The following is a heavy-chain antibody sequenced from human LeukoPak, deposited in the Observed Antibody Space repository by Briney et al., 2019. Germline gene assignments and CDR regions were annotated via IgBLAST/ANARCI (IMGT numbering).Heavy chain of an antibody. V-gene: IGHV1-18*01. CDR1: DYTFITYG. CDR2: INTYNGNT. J-gene: IGHJ3*01. CDR3: ARDRSEHYDRSAYSWNDAFDL. Sequence: GASVKVSCKASDYTFITYGLSWVRQAPGQGLEWMGWINTYNGNTNYAQKLQGRVTMTTDTSTNTAYMELRSLRSDDTAVYYCARDRSEHYDRSAYSWNDAFDLWGQGTTVTVSS. D-gene: IGHD3-22*01.